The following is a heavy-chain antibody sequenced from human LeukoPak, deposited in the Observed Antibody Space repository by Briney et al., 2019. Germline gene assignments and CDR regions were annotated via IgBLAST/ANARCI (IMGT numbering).Heavy chain of an antibody. V-gene: IGHV1-69*13. Sequence: VASVKVSCKASGYTFTSYYMHWVRQAPGQGLEWMGGIIPIFGTANYAQKFQGRVTITADESTSTAYMELSSLRSEDTAVYYCATGFYGGNRKFDYWGQGTLVTVSS. CDR2: IIPIFGTA. CDR3: ATGFYGGNRKFDY. D-gene: IGHD4-23*01. J-gene: IGHJ4*02. CDR1: GYTFTSYY.